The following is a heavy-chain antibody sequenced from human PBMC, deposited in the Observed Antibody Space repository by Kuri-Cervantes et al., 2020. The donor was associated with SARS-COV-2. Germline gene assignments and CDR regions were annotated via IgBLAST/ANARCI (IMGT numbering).Heavy chain of an antibody. J-gene: IGHJ5*02. CDR3: ASPSDSSNSFDH. CDR1: GYTFTNFW. CDR2: IDPTDSYT. Sequence: KVSCKGFGYTFTNFWISWVRQVHGKGLEWMGRIDPTDSYTKYGPSFQGHVTMSVDMSTSTTYLQWSSLKASDTAMYYCASPSDSSNSFDHWGQGTLVTVSS. V-gene: IGHV5-10-1*01. D-gene: IGHD2-2*01.